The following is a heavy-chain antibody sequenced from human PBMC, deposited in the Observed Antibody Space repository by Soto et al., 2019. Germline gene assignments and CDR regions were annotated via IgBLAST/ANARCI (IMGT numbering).Heavy chain of an antibody. CDR2: IYHSGST. J-gene: IGHJ3*02. Sequence: PSETLSLTCAVSGGSISSGGYSWSWIRQPPGKGLEWIGYIYHSGSTYYNPSLKSRVTISVDRSKNQFSLKLSSVTAADTAVYYCARGGHPDAFDIWGRGTMVTVSS. V-gene: IGHV4-30-2*01. CDR1: GGSISSGGYS. CDR3: ARGGHPDAFDI.